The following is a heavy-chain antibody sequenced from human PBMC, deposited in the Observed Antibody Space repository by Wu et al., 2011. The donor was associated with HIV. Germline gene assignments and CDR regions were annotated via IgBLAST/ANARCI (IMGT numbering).Heavy chain of an antibody. CDR3: ARGDILTGAPEYYFDY. V-gene: IGHV1-69*05. CDR1: GYTFNTYG. J-gene: IGHJ4*02. Sequence: QVQLVQSGADVKKPGASVKVSCKASGYTFNTYGISWVRQAPGQGLEWMGGIIPLYGTANYAQKFQGRVTISTDESSSTVYMALSSLRYEDTAVYYCARGDILTGAPEYYFDYWGQGTLVTVSS. CDR2: IIPLYGTA. D-gene: IGHD3-9*01.